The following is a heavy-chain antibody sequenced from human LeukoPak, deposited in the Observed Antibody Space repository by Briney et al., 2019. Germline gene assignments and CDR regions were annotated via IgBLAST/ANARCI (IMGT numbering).Heavy chain of an antibody. CDR3: ARDRDGSPVSRGAFDI. CDR1: GFTFDDYT. D-gene: IGHD1-26*01. Sequence: PGGSLRLSCAASGFTFDDYTMHWVRQAPGKGLEWVSLISWDGGSTYYADSVKGRFTISRDNSKNSLYLQMNSLRAEDTAVYYCARDRDGSPVSRGAFDIWGQGTMVTVSS. J-gene: IGHJ3*02. V-gene: IGHV3-43*01. CDR2: ISWDGGST.